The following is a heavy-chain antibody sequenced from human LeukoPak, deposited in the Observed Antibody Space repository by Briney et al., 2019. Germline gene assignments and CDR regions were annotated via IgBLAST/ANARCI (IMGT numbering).Heavy chain of an antibody. Sequence: SETLSLTCTVSGDSISSYYWSWIRQPPGKGLEWIGYIYYSGSTNYNPSLKSRVTISVDTSKNQFSLKLSSVTAADTAVYYCARDAPSTLFIGMDVWGQGTTVTVSS. V-gene: IGHV4-59*01. J-gene: IGHJ6*02. CDR2: IYYSGST. CDR3: ARDAPSTLFIGMDV. D-gene: IGHD3-16*01. CDR1: GDSISSYY.